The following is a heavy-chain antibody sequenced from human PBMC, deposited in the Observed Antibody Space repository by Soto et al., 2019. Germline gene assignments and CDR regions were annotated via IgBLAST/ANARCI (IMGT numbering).Heavy chain of an antibody. D-gene: IGHD2-2*01. J-gene: IGHJ5*02. CDR2: IYYSGST. CDR1: GGSIISGGHY. CDR3: ARVPDDENCSSSSCHDWFDP. V-gene: IGHV4-31*03. Sequence: QVQLQESGPGLLKPSQTLSLTCTLSGGSIISGGHYWSWIRQHPGRGLEWIGYIYYSGSTYSNPSLKSRLIMCVDTSKNQFSLRLSSVTAADTAVYYCARVPDDENCSSSSCHDWFDPWGQGTLVTVSS.